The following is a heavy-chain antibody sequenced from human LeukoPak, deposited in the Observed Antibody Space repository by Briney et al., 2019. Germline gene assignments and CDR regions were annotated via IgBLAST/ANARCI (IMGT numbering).Heavy chain of an antibody. D-gene: IGHD3-3*01. CDR1: SGPFSGYY. Sequence: SETLSLTCAVYSGPFSGYYWSWIRQPPGKGLEWIGEINHSGSTNYNPSLKSRVTISVDTSKNQFSLKLSSVTAADTAVYYCARHLLEKGFTIFGVVYPAAFDIWGQGTMVTVSS. V-gene: IGHV4-34*01. CDR2: INHSGST. J-gene: IGHJ3*02. CDR3: ARHLLEKGFTIFGVVYPAAFDI.